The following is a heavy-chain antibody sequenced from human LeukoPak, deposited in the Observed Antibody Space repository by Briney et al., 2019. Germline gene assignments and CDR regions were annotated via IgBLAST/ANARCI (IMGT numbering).Heavy chain of an antibody. J-gene: IGHJ4*02. V-gene: IGHV1-24*01. Sequence: ASVRVSSKVSGYGVTELSMQWVRHAPGKGLECLWGVDPEEAKKVYAQKFQGRVTMTEDTSTDTAYMELRGLTSEDTAVYYCATRGGDFRSGYVDWGQGTLVAVSS. D-gene: IGHD3-3*01. CDR2: VDPEEAKK. CDR3: ATRGGDFRSGYVD. CDR1: GYGVTELS.